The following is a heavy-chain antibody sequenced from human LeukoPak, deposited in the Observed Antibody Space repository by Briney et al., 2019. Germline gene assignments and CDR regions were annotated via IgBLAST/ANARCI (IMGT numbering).Heavy chain of an antibody. V-gene: IGHV3-74*01. CDR3: ARDRRVGATWSVGAFDI. CDR1: GFIFGKTW. Sequence: PGGSLRLSCAASGFIFGKTWMHWVRQAPGEGLVWVSRTDGSTTTYADSVKGRFTVSMDNAQNTLYLQMNSLRAEDTAIYYCARDRRVGATWSVGAFDIWGQGTTVTVSS. D-gene: IGHD1-26*01. CDR2: TDGSTT. J-gene: IGHJ3*02.